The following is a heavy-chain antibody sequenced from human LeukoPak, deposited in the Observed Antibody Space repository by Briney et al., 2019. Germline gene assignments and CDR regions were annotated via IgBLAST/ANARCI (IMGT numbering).Heavy chain of an antibody. Sequence: GGSLRLSCAASGFTFSNAWMSWVRQAPGKGLEWVGRIKSKTDGGTTDYAAPVKGRFTISRDDSKNTLYLQMNSLKTEDTAVYYCTTAPPTAAGGYYYYGMDVWGQGTTVTASS. CDR3: TTAPPTAAGGYYYYGMDV. D-gene: IGHD6-13*01. CDR2: IKSKTDGGTT. J-gene: IGHJ6*02. V-gene: IGHV3-15*01. CDR1: GFTFSNAW.